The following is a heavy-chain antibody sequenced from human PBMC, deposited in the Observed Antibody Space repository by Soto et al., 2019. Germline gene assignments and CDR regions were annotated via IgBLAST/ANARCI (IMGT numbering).Heavy chain of an antibody. D-gene: IGHD6-6*01. J-gene: IGHJ6*04. CDR2: ISGGGDGT. CDR3: AKDRPTTSSSKMDV. V-gene: IGHV3-23*01. Sequence: PGGSLRLSCAASGFNFSTFAMSWVRQAPGKGLEWVSTISGGGDGTYYADSVKGRFTISRDNSKNTRYLQMDSLRAEDTAVYYCAKDRPTTSSSKMDVWGKGTTVTVSS. CDR1: GFNFSTFA.